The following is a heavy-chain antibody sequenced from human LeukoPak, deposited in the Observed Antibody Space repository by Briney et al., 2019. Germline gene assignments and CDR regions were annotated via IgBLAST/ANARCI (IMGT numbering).Heavy chain of an antibody. CDR2: IYTSGST. CDR1: GGSISSGSYY. Sequence: SETLSLTCTVSGGSISSGSYYWSWIRQPAGKGLEWIGRIYTSGSTNYNPSLKSPVTISVDTSKNQFSLKLSSVTAADTAVYYCARGVGAGGFDLWGRGTLVTVSS. CDR3: ARGVGAGGFDL. J-gene: IGHJ2*01. D-gene: IGHD1-26*01. V-gene: IGHV4-61*02.